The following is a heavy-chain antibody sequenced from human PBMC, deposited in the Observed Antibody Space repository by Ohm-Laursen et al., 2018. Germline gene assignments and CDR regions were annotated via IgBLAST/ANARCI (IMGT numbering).Heavy chain of an antibody. CDR1: GYTFTGYY. D-gene: IGHD3-10*01. Sequence: ASVKVSCKASGYTFTGYYMHWVRQAPGQGLEWMGWMSPNSSKTGYAPKFQGRVTMTRNTSINTAYMELSSLRSEDTAVYYCARDSYGSGTHYFDYWGQGTLVTVSS. CDR2: MSPNSSKT. CDR3: ARDSYGSGTHYFDY. V-gene: IGHV1-8*02. J-gene: IGHJ4*02.